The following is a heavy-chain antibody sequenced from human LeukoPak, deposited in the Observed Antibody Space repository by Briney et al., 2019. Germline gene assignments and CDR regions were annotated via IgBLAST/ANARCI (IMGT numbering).Heavy chain of an antibody. J-gene: IGHJ4*02. V-gene: IGHV1-18*01. CDR3: ATGTSYDFWSGYYNDY. D-gene: IGHD3-3*01. Sequence: ASVKVSCKASGYTFPSYGIGWVEKPPEQGLEWRGWTSAYNGNTNYAQKLQGRVTMTTDTSTSTAYMELSSLRSEDTAVYYCATGTSYDFWSGYYNDYWGQGTLVTVSS. CDR1: GYTFPSYG. CDR2: TSAYNGNT.